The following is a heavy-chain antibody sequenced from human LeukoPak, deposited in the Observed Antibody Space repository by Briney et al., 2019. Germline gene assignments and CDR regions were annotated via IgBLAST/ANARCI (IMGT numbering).Heavy chain of an antibody. D-gene: IGHD3-9*01. CDR1: GFTFDDYG. J-gene: IGHJ4*02. Sequence: GGSLRLSCAASGFTFDDYGMNWVRQAPGKGLEWVSSISSSSSYIYYADSVKGRFTISRDNAKNSLYLQMNSLRAEDTAVYYCAKGYDILTGYYPIDYWGQGTLVTVSS. V-gene: IGHV3-21*04. CDR3: AKGYDILTGYYPIDY. CDR2: ISSSSSYI.